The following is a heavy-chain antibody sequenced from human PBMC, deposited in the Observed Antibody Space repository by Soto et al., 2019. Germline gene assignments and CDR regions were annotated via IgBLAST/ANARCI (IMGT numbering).Heavy chain of an antibody. CDR2: ISSSGSTI. D-gene: IGHD1-7*01. Sequence: PGGSLRLSCAASGFTFSSYEMNWVRQAPGKGLEWVSYISSSGSTIYYADSVKGRFTISRDNAKNSLYLQMNSLRAEDTAVYYCARDGAQGWNYAATLTYFGYWGQGTLVTVPQ. CDR1: GFTFSSYE. CDR3: ARDGAQGWNYAATLTYFGY. J-gene: IGHJ4*02. V-gene: IGHV3-48*03.